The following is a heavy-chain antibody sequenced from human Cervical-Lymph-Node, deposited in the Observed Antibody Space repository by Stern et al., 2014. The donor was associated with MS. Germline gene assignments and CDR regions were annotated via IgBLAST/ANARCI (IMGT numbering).Heavy chain of an antibody. CDR1: GFTFSRYS. V-gene: IGHV3-30*04. Sequence: VQLVESGGGVVQPGGSLTLPCEASGFTFSRYSMHWVRQGPGKGLEWVAATTSKGDRLYYADSVKGRFIISRDNPKNTLHLQMNSLRAEDTADYYCARDGMGTSGSYSSFDYWGQGTLVTVSS. CDR2: TTSKGDRL. D-gene: IGHD3-10*01. CDR3: ARDGMGTSGSYSSFDY. J-gene: IGHJ4*02.